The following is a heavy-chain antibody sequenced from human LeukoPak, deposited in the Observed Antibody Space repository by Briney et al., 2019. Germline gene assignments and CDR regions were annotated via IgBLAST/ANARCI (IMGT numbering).Heavy chain of an antibody. CDR1: GYTFTSYD. D-gene: IGHD1-26*01. CDR3: ARDLMGATPYWYFDL. J-gene: IGHJ2*01. V-gene: IGHV1-8*01. Sequence: ASVKVSCKASGYTFTSYDINWVRQATGQGLEWMGWMNPNSGNTGYAQRFQGRVTMTRDTSISTAYMELSSLKSDDTAVYYCARDLMGATPYWYFDLWGRGTLVTVSS. CDR2: MNPNSGNT.